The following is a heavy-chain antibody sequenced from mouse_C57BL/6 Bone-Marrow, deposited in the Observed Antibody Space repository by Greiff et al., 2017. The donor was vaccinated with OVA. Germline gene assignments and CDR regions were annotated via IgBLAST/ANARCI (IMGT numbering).Heavy chain of an antibody. CDR2: ISYDGSN. D-gene: IGHD2-3*01. CDR3: ARDRGLLKYFDY. J-gene: IGHJ2*01. CDR1: GYSITSGYY. V-gene: IGHV3-6*01. Sequence: VQLQQSGPGLVKPSQSLSLTCSVTGYSITSGYYWNWIRQFPGNKLEWMGYISYDGSNNYNPSLKNRISITRDTSKNQFFLKLNSVTTEDTATYYCARDRGLLKYFDYWGQGTTLTVSS.